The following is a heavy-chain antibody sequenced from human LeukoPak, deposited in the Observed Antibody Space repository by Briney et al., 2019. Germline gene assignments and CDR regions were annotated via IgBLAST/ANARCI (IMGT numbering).Heavy chain of an antibody. CDR1: GFTLSSYW. D-gene: IGHD6-13*01. V-gene: IGHV3-74*01. Sequence: PGGSLRLSCAASGFTLSSYWMHWVRQAPGKGLVWVSRINSDGSSTSYADSVKGRFTISRDNAKNTLYLQMNSLRAEDTGVYYRARIASHSSSWYDGGYWGQGTLVTVSS. J-gene: IGHJ4*02. CDR3: ARIASHSSSWYDGGY. CDR2: INSDGSST.